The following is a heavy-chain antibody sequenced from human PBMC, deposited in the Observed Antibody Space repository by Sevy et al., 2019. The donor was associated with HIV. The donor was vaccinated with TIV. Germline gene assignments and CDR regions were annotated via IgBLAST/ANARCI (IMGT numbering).Heavy chain of an antibody. J-gene: IGHJ3*02. CDR3: ARDRLNIAAAGPRGAFDI. CDR1: GFTFNKYS. V-gene: IGHV3-21*01. CDR2: ISSSSSYI. D-gene: IGHD6-13*01. Sequence: GGSLRLSCAASGFTFNKYSMNWVRQAPGKGLEWVSCISSSSSYIYYADSVKGRFTISRDNAKNSLYLQMNSLRAEDTALYSCARDRLNIAAAGPRGAFDIWGQGTMVTVSS.